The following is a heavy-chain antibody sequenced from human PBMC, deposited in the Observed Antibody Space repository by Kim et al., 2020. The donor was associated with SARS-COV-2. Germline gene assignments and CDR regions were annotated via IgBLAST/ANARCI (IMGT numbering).Heavy chain of an antibody. Sequence: ASVKVSCKVSGYTLTELSMHWVRQAPGKGLEWMGGFDPEDGETIYAQKFQGRVTMTEDTSTDTAYMELSSLRSEDTAVYYCATGSDYSNYYYYGMDVWGQGTTVTVSS. CDR3: ATGSDYSNYYYYGMDV. CDR2: FDPEDGET. D-gene: IGHD4-4*01. CDR1: GYTLTELS. J-gene: IGHJ6*02. V-gene: IGHV1-24*01.